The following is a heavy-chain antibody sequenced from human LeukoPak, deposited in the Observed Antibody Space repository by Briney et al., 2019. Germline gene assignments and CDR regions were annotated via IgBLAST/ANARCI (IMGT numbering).Heavy chain of an antibody. CDR1: GASISSYY. D-gene: IGHD6-19*01. CDR3: ARDLGGYSTGWYLDY. Sequence: PSETLSLTCTVSGASISSYYWSWLRPPPGKRLEWIGYIYYGGSTNYNPSLKSRVTISVDTSKNQFSLKLSSVTAADTAVYYCARDLGGYSTGWYLDYWGQGTRVTVSS. V-gene: IGHV4-59*01. J-gene: IGHJ4*02. CDR2: IYYGGST.